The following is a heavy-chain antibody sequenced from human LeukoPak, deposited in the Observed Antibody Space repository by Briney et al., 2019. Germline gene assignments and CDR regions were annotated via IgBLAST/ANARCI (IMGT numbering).Heavy chain of an antibody. D-gene: IGHD1-26*01. CDR2: NYYSGST. CDR3: ARERVGAGDAFDI. J-gene: IGHJ3*02. V-gene: IGHV4-59*01. CDR1: GGSISSYY. Sequence: SETLSLTCTVSGGSISSYYWSWIRQPPGKGLEWIGYNYYSGSTNYNPSLKSRVTISVDTSKNQFSLKLSSVTAADTAVYYCARERVGAGDAFDIWGQGTMVTVSS.